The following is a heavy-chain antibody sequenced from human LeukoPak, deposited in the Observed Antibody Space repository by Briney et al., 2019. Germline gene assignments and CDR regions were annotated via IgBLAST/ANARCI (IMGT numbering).Heavy chain of an antibody. CDR3: ARVEGGYYGSGSYSLDTRLDY. D-gene: IGHD3-10*01. J-gene: IGHJ4*02. Sequence: EASVKVSCTASGYTFTGYYMHWVRQAPGQGLEWMGWINPNSGGTNYAQTFQGRVTMTRDTSISTAYMELSRLRSDDTAVYYCARVEGGYYGSGSYSLDTRLDYWGQGTLVTVSS. CDR2: INPNSGGT. CDR1: GYTFTGYY. V-gene: IGHV1-2*02.